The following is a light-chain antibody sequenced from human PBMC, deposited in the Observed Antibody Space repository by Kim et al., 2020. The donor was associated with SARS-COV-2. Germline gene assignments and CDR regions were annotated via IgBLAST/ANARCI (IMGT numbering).Light chain of an antibody. CDR1: QRVGRT. CDR2: GAS. J-gene: IGKJ3*01. Sequence: SPGESATPSCRASQRVGRTLAWYQQKPGQAPRLVIYGASTRATGVPARCSGSGYGTEFTLTISSLQSEDFAVYYCQQYNNWPPLTFGPGTKVDIK. V-gene: IGKV3-15*01. CDR3: QQYNNWPPLT.